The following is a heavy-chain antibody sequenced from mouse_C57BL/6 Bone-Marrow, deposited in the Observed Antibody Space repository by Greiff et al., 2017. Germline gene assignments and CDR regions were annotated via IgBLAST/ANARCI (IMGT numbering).Heavy chain of an antibody. V-gene: IGHV5-17*01. CDR2: ISSGSSTI. J-gene: IGHJ3*01. Sequence: EVKVEESVGGLVKPGGSLKLSCAASGFTFSDYGMHWVRQAPEKGLEWVAYISSGSSTIYYADTVKGRFTISRDNAKNTLFLQMTSLRSEDTAMYYCARDYGSSLEFAYWGQGTLVTVSA. CDR1: GFTFSDYG. CDR3: ARDYGSSLEFAY. D-gene: IGHD1-1*01.